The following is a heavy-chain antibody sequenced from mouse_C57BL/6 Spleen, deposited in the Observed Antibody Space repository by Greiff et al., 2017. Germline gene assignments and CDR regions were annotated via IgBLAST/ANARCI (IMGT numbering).Heavy chain of an antibody. CDR1: GYSITSGYY. D-gene: IGHD1-1*01. CDR3: ARVITTVVAVDY. J-gene: IGHJ2*01. CDR2: ISYDGSN. V-gene: IGHV3-6*01. Sequence: DVQLQESGPGLVKPSQSLSLTCSVTGYSITSGYYWNWIRQFPGNKLEWMGYISYDGSNNYNPLLKNRISITRDTSKNQFFLKLNSVTTEDTATYYCARVITTVVAVDYWGQGTTLTVSS.